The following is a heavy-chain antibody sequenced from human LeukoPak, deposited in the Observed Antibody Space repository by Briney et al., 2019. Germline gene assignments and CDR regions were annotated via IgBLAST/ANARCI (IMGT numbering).Heavy chain of an antibody. Sequence: SETLSLTCAVYGGSFSGDYYWSWIRQPPGKGLEWIGYIYYSGSTYYNPSLKSRVTISVDTSKNQFSLKLSSVTAADTAVYYCAGETVTYLGMDVWGQGTTVTVSS. V-gene: IGHV4-30-4*01. CDR3: AGETVTYLGMDV. CDR2: IYYSGST. D-gene: IGHD4-17*01. CDR1: GGSFSGDYY. J-gene: IGHJ6*02.